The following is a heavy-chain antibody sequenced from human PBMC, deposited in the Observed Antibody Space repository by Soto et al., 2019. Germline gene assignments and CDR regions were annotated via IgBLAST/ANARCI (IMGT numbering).Heavy chain of an antibody. Sequence: PGGSLRLSCSASGFTFSDYYMSWIRQAPGKGLEWVSYISSSSSYTNYADSVKGRFTISRDRSKNTVYLQMNSLTAGDTAVYYCAKATATGGGAFDICGQGTMVTVSS. D-gene: IGHD2-8*02. J-gene: IGHJ3*02. CDR1: GFTFSDYY. V-gene: IGHV3-11*03. CDR2: ISSSSSYT. CDR3: AKATATGGGAFDI.